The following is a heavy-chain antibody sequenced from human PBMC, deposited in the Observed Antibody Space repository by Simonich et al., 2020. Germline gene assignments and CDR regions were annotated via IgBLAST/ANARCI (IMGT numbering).Heavy chain of an antibody. CDR3: ARDRSGYDQHHFDY. J-gene: IGHJ4*02. CDR2: INPNRGGT. D-gene: IGHD5-12*01. Sequence: QVQLVQSGAEVKKPGASVKVSCKASGYTFTGYYLHWGRQAPGQGLEWMGWINPNRGGTNYAQKFQGRGTMTRDTSISTAYMELSRLRSDDTAVYYCARDRSGYDQHHFDYWGQGTLVTVSS. V-gene: IGHV1-2*02. CDR1: GYTFTGYY.